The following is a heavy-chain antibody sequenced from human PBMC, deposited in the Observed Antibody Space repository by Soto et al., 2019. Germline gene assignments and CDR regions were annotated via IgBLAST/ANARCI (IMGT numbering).Heavy chain of an antibody. CDR3: AKGIDFYGDCFDY. D-gene: IGHD4-17*01. CDR1: GFIFDDYA. V-gene: IGHV3-9*01. J-gene: IGHJ4*02. Sequence: EVQLVESGGGLVQPGRSLRLSCAASGFIFDDYAMRWVRQTPGKGLEWVSGITWNSGRIGYADSVKGRFTISRDNAKNSLYLQMNSLRAEDTALYYCAKGIDFYGDCFDYWGQGTLVTVSS. CDR2: ITWNSGRI.